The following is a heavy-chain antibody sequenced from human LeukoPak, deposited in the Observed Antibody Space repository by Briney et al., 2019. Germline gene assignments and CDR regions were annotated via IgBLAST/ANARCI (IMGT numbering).Heavy chain of an antibody. D-gene: IGHD3-22*01. Sequence: PSETLSLTCTVSGGSVNNDNWWSWVRQSPGGGLEWIGEVIHTGTTNYNPSLKSRVTISVDTSKNQFSLKLSSVTAADTAVYYCARGLSYYYDSSGYYWYYFDYWGQGTLVTVSS. CDR1: GGSVNNDNW. CDR3: ARGLSYYYDSSGYYWYYFDY. CDR2: VIHTGTT. V-gene: IGHV4-4*02. J-gene: IGHJ4*02.